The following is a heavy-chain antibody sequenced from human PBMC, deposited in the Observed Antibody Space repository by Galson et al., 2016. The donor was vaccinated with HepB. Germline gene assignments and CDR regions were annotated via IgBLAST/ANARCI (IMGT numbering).Heavy chain of an antibody. J-gene: IGHJ4*02. CDR2: VGHTGDT. Sequence: SETLSLTCSVSGGSISRYYWSWIRQSPGKGLEWIGYVGHTGDTDYNPSLKNRVTMSIDTSKNQFSLRLRSVTAADTAVYHCARYCNGGTCCYRNYLDQWGQGTLVAVSS. V-gene: IGHV4-59*01. CDR3: ARYCNGGTCCYRNYLDQ. CDR1: GGSISRYY. D-gene: IGHD2-15*01.